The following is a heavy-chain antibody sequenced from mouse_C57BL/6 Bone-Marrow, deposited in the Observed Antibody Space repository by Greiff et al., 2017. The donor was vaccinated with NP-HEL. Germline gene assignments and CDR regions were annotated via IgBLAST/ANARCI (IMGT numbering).Heavy chain of an antibody. CDR1: GFPITSGYY. Sequence: VQRVESGPGLVKPSQSLFLTCSITGFPITSGYYWIWIRQSPGKPLEWMGYITHSGETFYNPSLQSPISITRETSKNQFFLQLNSVTTEDTAMYYCAGDYDGHWYFDVWGTGTTVTVSS. CDR3: AGDYDGHWYFDV. V-gene: IGHV12-3*01. J-gene: IGHJ1*03. D-gene: IGHD2-3*01. CDR2: ITHSGET.